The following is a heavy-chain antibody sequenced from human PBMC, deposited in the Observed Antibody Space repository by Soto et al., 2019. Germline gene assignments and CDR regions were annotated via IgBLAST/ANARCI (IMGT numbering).Heavy chain of an antibody. CDR1: GFMFGSYW. D-gene: IGHD4-17*01. V-gene: IGHV3-7*03. CDR2: IKRDGSEK. CDR3: ARVRATDYEIDY. J-gene: IGHJ4*01. Sequence: GGSLRLSCTASGFMFGSYWMTWVRHVPGKGLQWVANIKRDGSEKYYVDFVKGRFTISRDNADNSVFLDVNNLRVDDTATYYCARVRATDYEIDYWGQGALVTVSS.